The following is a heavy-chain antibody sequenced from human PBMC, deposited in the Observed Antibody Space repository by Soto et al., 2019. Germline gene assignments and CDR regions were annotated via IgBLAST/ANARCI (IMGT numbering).Heavy chain of an antibody. CDR3: LLLWFGEIIMEGAFDI. Sequence: ASVKVSCKASGGTFSSYAISWVRQAPGQGLEWMGGIIPIFGTANYAQKFQGRVTITADESTSTAYMELSSLRSEDTAVYYCLLLWFGEIIMEGAFDIWGQGTMVTVSS. V-gene: IGHV1-69*13. J-gene: IGHJ3*02. CDR2: IIPIFGTA. D-gene: IGHD3-10*01. CDR1: GGTFSSYA.